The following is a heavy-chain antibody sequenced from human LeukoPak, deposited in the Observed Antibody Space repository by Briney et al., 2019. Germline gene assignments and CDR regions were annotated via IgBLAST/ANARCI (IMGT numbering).Heavy chain of an antibody. CDR2: IGDEGIHK. CDR1: GFISSRHS. J-gene: IGHJ4*02. D-gene: IGHD3-22*01. CDR3: ARDMIMGGPPDYLDY. Sequence: GGSLRLSCTTSGFISSRHSMHWVRQAPGKGLEWVAVIGDEGIHKYYADSVKGRFTISRDDSKNILYLQMDGLRAEDTGVYYCARDMIMGGPPDYLDYWGQGTLVTVSS. V-gene: IGHV3-30*04.